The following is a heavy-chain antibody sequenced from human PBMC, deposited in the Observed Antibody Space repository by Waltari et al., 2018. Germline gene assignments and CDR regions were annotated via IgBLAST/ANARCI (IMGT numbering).Heavy chain of an antibody. CDR1: GGTFSRYA. D-gene: IGHD5-12*01. Sequence: QVQLVQSGAEVKKPGSSVTVSCKASGGTFSRYAISWVRRAPGHGLGWMGGIIPIFGTANYAQKFQGRVTITADESTSTAYMELSSLRSEDTAVYYCARTLPRRWLQLGIDCVAFDIWGQGTMVTVSS. CDR2: IIPIFGTA. J-gene: IGHJ3*02. CDR3: ARTLPRRWLQLGIDCVAFDI. V-gene: IGHV1-69*01.